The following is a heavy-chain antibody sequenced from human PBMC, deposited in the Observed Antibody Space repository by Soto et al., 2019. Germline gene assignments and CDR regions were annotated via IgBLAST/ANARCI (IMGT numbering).Heavy chain of an antibody. Sequence: ASVKVSCKASGYTFAGYDINWVRQATGQGLEWMGWMNPNSGNTGYAQKFQGRVTMTSNTSISTAYMELSSLRSEDTAVYYCAREGTIFFGRWMDVWGKGTTVTVSS. CDR1: GYTFAGYD. CDR2: MNPNSGNT. J-gene: IGHJ6*04. V-gene: IGHV1-8*01. CDR3: AREGTIFFGRWMDV. D-gene: IGHD3-3*01.